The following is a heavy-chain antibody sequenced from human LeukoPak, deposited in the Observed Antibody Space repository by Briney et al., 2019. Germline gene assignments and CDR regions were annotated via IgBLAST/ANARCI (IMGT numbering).Heavy chain of an antibody. CDR3: ARVWGSYRFTFDY. Sequence: PGGSLRLSCAASGFTFSSYGMSWVRQAPGKGLEWVSAISGSGGRLYYADSVKGRFTISRDNSKNTLYLQMNSLRAEDTAVYYCARVWGSYRFTFDYWGQGTLVTVSS. D-gene: IGHD3-16*02. V-gene: IGHV3-23*01. J-gene: IGHJ4*02. CDR1: GFTFSSYG. CDR2: ISGSGGRL.